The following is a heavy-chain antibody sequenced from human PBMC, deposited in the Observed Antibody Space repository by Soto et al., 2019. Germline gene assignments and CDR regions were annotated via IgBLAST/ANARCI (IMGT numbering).Heavy chain of an antibody. CDR3: ARDGGRHSGGIDY. J-gene: IGHJ4*02. CDR1: GGTFSSYS. Sequence: QVQLVQSGAEVKKPGSSVKVSCKASGGTFSSYSINWVRQAPGQGLEWMGEIIPIFGPANYAQRFQGRVTITADESTSTAYTELSSLRSEDTAVYYCARDGGRHSGGIDYWGQGTLVTVSS. V-gene: IGHV1-69*01. D-gene: IGHD1-26*01. CDR2: IIPIFGPA.